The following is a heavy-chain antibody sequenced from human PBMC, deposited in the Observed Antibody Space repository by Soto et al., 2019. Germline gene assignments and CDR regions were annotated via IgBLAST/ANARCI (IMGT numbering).Heavy chain of an antibody. CDR3: ARDYHSSSWLDY. CDR2: ISYDGSNK. V-gene: IGHV3-30-3*01. Sequence: QVQLVESGGGVAQPGRSLRLSCAASGFTFSSYAMHWVRQAPGKGLEWVAVISYDGSNKYYADSVKGRFTISRDNSKNTLYLQMNSLRAEDTAVYYCARDYHSSSWLDYWGQGTLVTVSS. CDR1: GFTFSSYA. J-gene: IGHJ4*02. D-gene: IGHD6-13*01.